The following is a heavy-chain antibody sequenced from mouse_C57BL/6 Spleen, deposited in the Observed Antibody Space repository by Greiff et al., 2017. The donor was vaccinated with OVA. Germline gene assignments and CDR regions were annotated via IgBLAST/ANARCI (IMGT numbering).Heavy chain of an antibody. Sequence: QVQLQQSGSELRSPGSSVKLSCKDFDSEVFPIAYMSWVRQKPGHGFEWIGGILPSIGRTIYGEKFEDKATLDADTLSNTAYLELNSLTSEDSAIYYCARDGSSYDRYWYFDVWRTGTTVTVSS. V-gene: IGHV15-2*01. J-gene: IGHJ1*03. CDR3: ARDGSSYDRYWYFDV. CDR2: ILPSIGRT. D-gene: IGHD1-1*01. CDR1: DSEVFPIAY.